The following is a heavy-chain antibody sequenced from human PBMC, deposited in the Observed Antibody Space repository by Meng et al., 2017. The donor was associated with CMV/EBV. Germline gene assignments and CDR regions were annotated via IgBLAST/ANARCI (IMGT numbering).Heavy chain of an antibody. Sequence: SVKVSCKASGGTFSSYAISWVRQAPGQGLEWMGGIIPILDIANYAQKFQGRVTITADKSTSTAYMELSSLRSEDTAVYYCARAPYYYDSSGSPDAFDIWGQGTMVTVSS. D-gene: IGHD3-22*01. V-gene: IGHV1-69*10. CDR3: ARAPYYYDSSGSPDAFDI. J-gene: IGHJ3*02. CDR2: IIPILDIA. CDR1: GGTFSSYA.